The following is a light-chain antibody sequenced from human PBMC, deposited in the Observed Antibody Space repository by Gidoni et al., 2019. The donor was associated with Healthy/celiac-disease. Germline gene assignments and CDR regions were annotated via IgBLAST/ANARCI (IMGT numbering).Light chain of an antibody. V-gene: IGKV3-11*01. J-gene: IGKJ3*01. Sequence: ELVLTQSPATLSLSPGERATLSCRASQSVSSYLAWYQQKPGQAPRLLIYEASNRATGIPARFSGSGSGTDFTLTISSLEPEDFAVYYCQQRSNWPRGTFXPXTKVEIK. CDR2: EAS. CDR1: QSVSSY. CDR3: QQRSNWPRGT.